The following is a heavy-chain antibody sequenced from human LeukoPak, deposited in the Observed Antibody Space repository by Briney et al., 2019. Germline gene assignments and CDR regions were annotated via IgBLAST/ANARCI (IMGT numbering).Heavy chain of an antibody. CDR3: AKGVGGYCSSTDCRAYDN. J-gene: IGHJ4*02. D-gene: IGHD2-2*01. CDR2: ISGSGDGT. V-gene: IGHV3-23*01. Sequence: PGGSLRLSCAASGFIFSSYAMNWGRQAPGKGLEWVSAISGSGDGTYYADSVKGRFTVSRDNSKNTLYPQMNNLRAEDSAVYYCAKGVGGYCSSTDCRAYDNWGQGTLVTVSS. CDR1: GFIFSSYA.